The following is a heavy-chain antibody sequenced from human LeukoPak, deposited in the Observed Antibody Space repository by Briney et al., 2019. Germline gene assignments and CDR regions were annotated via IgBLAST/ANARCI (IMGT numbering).Heavy chain of an antibody. J-gene: IGHJ6*03. V-gene: IGHV1-8*01. Sequence: ASVKVSCKASGYTFTSYDINWVRQATGQGLEWMGWMNPNSGNTGYAQKFQGRVTMTRNTSISTAYMELSSLRSEDAAVYYCARVLRYFDWLWKITTKRYYYMDVWGKGTTVTISS. CDR2: MNPNSGNT. CDR1: GYTFTSYD. D-gene: IGHD3-9*01. CDR3: ARVLRYFDWLWKITTKRYYYMDV.